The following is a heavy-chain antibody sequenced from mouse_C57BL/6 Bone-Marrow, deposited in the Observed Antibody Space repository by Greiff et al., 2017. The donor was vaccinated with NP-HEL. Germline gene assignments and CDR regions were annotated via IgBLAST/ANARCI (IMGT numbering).Heavy chain of an antibody. J-gene: IGHJ1*03. CDR1: GYTFTDYN. Sequence: VQLQQSGPELVKPGASVKIPCKASGYTFTDYNMDWVKQSHGKSLEWIGDINPNNGGTIYNQKFKGKATLTGDKSSSTAYMELRSLTSDDTAVYYCARWGNYPYWYFDVWGTGTTVTVSS. D-gene: IGHD2-1*01. CDR2: INPNNGGT. CDR3: ARWGNYPYWYFDV. V-gene: IGHV1-18*01.